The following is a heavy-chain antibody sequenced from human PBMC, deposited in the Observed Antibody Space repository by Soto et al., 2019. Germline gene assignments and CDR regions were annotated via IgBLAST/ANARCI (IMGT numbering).Heavy chain of an antibody. CDR2: IYSGGST. Sequence: EVQLVESGGGLIQPGGSLRLSCAASGFTVSSNYMSWVRQAPGKGLEWVSVIYSGGSTYYADSVKGRFTISRDNSKNTLYLQMNSLRAEDTAVYYCARDGVGFLEWGHYYYGMDVWGQGTTVTVSS. D-gene: IGHD3-3*02. CDR3: ARDGVGFLEWGHYYYGMDV. CDR1: GFTVSSNY. V-gene: IGHV3-53*01. J-gene: IGHJ6*02.